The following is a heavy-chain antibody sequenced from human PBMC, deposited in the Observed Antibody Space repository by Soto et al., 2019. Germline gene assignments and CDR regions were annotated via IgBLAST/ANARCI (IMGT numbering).Heavy chain of an antibody. V-gene: IGHV3-74*01. CDR3: ARGWFGPDV. J-gene: IGHJ6*04. CDR2: IDNAGTDS. CDR1: GFTFNGRS. Sequence: EVQLVESGGGLVQPGGSLRLSCAASGFTFNGRSMHWVRQAPGKGLVWVSGIDNAGTDSTYADSVKGRFTSSRDNAMNTLYLQMNSLTVEDTAVYYCARGWFGPDVWGKGTTVTVSS. D-gene: IGHD3-10*01.